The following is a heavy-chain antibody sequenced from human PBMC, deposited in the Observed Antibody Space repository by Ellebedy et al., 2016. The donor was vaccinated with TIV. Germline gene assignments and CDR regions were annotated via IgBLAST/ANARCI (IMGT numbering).Heavy chain of an antibody. CDR3: ARDGNVLRFLEWPDAEYFQH. D-gene: IGHD3-3*01. CDR2: INPNSGGT. Sequence: ASVKVSCXASGYTFTSYDINWVRQAPGQGLEWMGWINPNSGGTNYAQKFQGRVTMTRDTSISTAYMELSRLRSDDTAVYYCARDGNVLRFLEWPDAEYFQHWGQGTLVTVSS. V-gene: IGHV1-2*02. J-gene: IGHJ1*01. CDR1: GYTFTSYD.